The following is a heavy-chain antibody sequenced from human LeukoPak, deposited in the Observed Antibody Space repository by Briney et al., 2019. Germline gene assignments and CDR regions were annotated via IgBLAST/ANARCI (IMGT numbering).Heavy chain of an antibody. V-gene: IGHV3-23*01. Sequence: PGGSLRLSCAASGFTVSSNYMSWVRQAPGQGLEWVAGLSGSGGGTNYADSVQGRFTISRDNPKNTLYLQMNSLRAEDTAVYFCAKRGVVIRVFLVGFHKEAYYFDSWGQGALVTVSS. CDR1: GFTVSSNY. D-gene: IGHD3-10*01. CDR2: LSGSGGGT. J-gene: IGHJ4*02. CDR3: AKRGVVIRVFLVGFHKEAYYFDS.